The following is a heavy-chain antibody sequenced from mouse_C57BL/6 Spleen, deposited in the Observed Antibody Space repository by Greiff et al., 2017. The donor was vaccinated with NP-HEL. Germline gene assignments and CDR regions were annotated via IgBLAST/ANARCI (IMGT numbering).Heavy chain of an antibody. D-gene: IGHD2-3*01. CDR1: GYAFSSSW. CDR2: IYPGDGDT. Sequence: QVQLQQSGPELVKPGASVKISCKASGYAFSSSWMNWVKQRPGTGLEWIGRIYPGDGDTNYNGKFKGKATLTADKSSSTAYMQLSSLTSEESAVYFSSRYNGGYYEYYAMDYWGQGTSVTVSS. CDR3: SRYNGGYYEYYAMDY. J-gene: IGHJ4*01. V-gene: IGHV1-82*01.